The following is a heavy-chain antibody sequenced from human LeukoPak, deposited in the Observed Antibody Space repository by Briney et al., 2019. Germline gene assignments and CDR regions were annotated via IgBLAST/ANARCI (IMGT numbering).Heavy chain of an antibody. Sequence: GGSLRLSCAASGFTFSSYGMHWVCQAPGQGLEWLAAIWYDGSNKYYADSVKGRFTIFRDNSKNTLYLQMNSLRAEDTAVYYCATVTSGLTYFDYWGQGTLVTVSS. J-gene: IGHJ4*02. D-gene: IGHD3-10*01. CDR3: ATVTSGLTYFDY. CDR1: GFTFSSYG. V-gene: IGHV3-33*01. CDR2: IWYDGSNK.